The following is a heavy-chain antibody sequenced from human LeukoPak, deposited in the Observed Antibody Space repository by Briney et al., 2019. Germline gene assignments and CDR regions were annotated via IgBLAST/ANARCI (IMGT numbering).Heavy chain of an antibody. CDR2: IYYSGST. Sequence: SETLSLTCTVSGGSISSSYYYWGWIRQPPGKGLEWIGSIYYSGSTCYNPSLKSRVTISVDTSKNQFSLKLSSVTAADTAVYYCARDSPMGIWGQGTMVTVSS. CDR1: GGSISSSYYY. V-gene: IGHV4-39*07. D-gene: IGHD2-8*01. CDR3: ARDSPMGI. J-gene: IGHJ3*02.